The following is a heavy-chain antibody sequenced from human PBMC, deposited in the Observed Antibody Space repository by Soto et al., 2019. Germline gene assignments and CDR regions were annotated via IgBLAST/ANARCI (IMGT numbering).Heavy chain of an antibody. D-gene: IGHD6-6*01. CDR3: TSSLSIAALGGVDY. CDR1: GFTFSGSA. Sequence: EVQLVESGGGLVQPGGSLKLSCAASGFTFSGSAMHWVRQASGKGLEWVGRIRSKANRYATADAASVKGRFTISRDDTKNTAYLQMNILKTEDTAVYYCTSSLSIAALGGVDYWGQGTLVTVSS. J-gene: IGHJ4*02. CDR2: IRSKANRYAT. V-gene: IGHV3-73*02.